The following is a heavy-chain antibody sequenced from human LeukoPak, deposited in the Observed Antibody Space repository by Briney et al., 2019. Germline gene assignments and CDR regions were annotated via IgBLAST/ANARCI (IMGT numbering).Heavy chain of an antibody. CDR1: GFTFSSYA. V-gene: IGHV3-30*04. Sequence: GGSLRLSCAASGFTFSSYAMHWVRQAPGKGLEWVAVISYDGSNKYYADSVKSRFTISRDNSKNTLYLQMNSLRAEDTAVYYCAREGVLLWFGELLLAPYFDYWGQGTLVTVSS. D-gene: IGHD3-10*01. CDR3: AREGVLLWFGELLLAPYFDY. J-gene: IGHJ4*02. CDR2: ISYDGSNK.